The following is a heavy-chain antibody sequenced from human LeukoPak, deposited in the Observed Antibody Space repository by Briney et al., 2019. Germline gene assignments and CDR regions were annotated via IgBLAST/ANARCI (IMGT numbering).Heavy chain of an antibody. J-gene: IGHJ6*02. Sequence: ASVKVSCKASGYTFTGYYMHWVRQAPGQGLEWMGWINPNSGGTNYAQKFQGRVTMTRDTSISTAYMELSRLRSDDTAVYYCAREYDSSGYSYYGMDVQGQGTTVTVSS. CDR1: GYTFTGYY. D-gene: IGHD3-22*01. V-gene: IGHV1-2*02. CDR3: AREYDSSGYSYYGMDV. CDR2: INPNSGGT.